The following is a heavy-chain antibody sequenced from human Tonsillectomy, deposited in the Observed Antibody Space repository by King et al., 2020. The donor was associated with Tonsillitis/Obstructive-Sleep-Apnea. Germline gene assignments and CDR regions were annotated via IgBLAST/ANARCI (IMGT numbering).Heavy chain of an antibody. CDR3: ASSGARDDFWCARLAGGMDV. J-gene: IGHJ6*02. D-gene: IGHD3-3*01. Sequence: VQLVESGGGLIQPGGSLRLSCAASGFTVSSNYMSWVRQAPGKGLEWVSVIYSGGSTYYADSVKGRFTISRDNSKNTLYLQMNSLRAEDTAVYYCASSGARDDFWCARLAGGMDVWGQGTTVTVSS. CDR2: IYSGGST. CDR1: GFTVSSNY. V-gene: IGHV3-53*01.